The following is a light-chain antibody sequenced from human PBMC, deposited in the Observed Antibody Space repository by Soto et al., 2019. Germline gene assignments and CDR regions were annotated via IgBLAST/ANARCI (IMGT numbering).Light chain of an antibody. CDR2: DTS. CDR1: QSVGST. Sequence: EIVLTQSPATLSLSPGGRSTLSCSASQSVGSTLAWYQQLPGQAPRLLIYDTSNRATGIPARFSGSGSGTEFTLTISSLQSEDFAVYFCQQYADWPKTFGQGTKVDIK. V-gene: IGKV3D-15*01. J-gene: IGKJ1*01. CDR3: QQYADWPKT.